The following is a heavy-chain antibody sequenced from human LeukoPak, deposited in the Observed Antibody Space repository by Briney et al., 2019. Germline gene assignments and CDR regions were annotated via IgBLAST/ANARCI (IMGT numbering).Heavy chain of an antibody. CDR3: ARVVPVGLYDSSGLDAFDI. J-gene: IGHJ3*02. D-gene: IGHD3-22*01. CDR1: GFTFSSYA. Sequence: GGSLRLSCAVSGFTFSSYAMTWVREAQGKGLEWVSAISGGAETTYYADSVKGRFTISRDNSKNTLYLQMNSLRAEDTAVYYCARVVPVGLYDSSGLDAFDIWGQGTMVTVSS. CDR2: ISGGAETT. V-gene: IGHV3-23*01.